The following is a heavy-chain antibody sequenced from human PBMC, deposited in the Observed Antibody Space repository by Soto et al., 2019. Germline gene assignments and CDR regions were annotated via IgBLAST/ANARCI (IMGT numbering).Heavy chain of an antibody. CDR2: IYYSGST. CDR3: ARVTFYATSGSYYFDY. V-gene: IGHV4-30-4*01. Sequence: QVQLQESGPGLVKPSQTLSLTCTVSGGSLTSRDYYWSWIRQPPGKGLEWIGHIYYSGSTYYNPSLKSRLNISVDTSKNQFPLNLSSVTAADTAVYSCARVTFYATSGSYYFDYWGQGTLVTVSS. CDR1: GGSLTSRDYY. J-gene: IGHJ4*02. D-gene: IGHD3-22*01.